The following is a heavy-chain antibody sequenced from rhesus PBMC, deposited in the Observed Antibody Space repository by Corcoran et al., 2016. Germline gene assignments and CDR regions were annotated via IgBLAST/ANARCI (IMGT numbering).Heavy chain of an antibody. V-gene: IGHV3-11*01. Sequence: EVQLAESGGGLVQPGGSLRLSCAASGFTVSSYWMSWFRQAPGKGLEWVLDIFGRTMYYGDSVKGRFTVSRDNAKNSLYLQMNSLRAEDTAVYYCTRYCTGSGCLLFDYWGQGVLVTVSS. D-gene: IGHD2-21*01. CDR3: TRYCTGSGCLLFDY. CDR2: IFGRTM. J-gene: IGHJ4*01. CDR1: GFTVSSYW.